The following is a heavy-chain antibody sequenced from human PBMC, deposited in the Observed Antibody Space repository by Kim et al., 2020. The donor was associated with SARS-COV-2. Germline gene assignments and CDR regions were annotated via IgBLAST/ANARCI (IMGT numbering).Heavy chain of an antibody. J-gene: IGHJ4*01. CDR1: GGSISSSSYY. V-gene: IGHV4-39*01. CDR2: IYYSGRT. Sequence: SETLSLTCTVSGGSISSSSYYWGRIRQAPGKGREWIGSIYYSGRTYYNPALKSRVTISVDTTKNQFFLKISPSADADTADHYGGGQCYGSGGDYNGCFD. D-gene: IGHD3-10*01. CDR3: GGQCYGSGGDYNGCFD.